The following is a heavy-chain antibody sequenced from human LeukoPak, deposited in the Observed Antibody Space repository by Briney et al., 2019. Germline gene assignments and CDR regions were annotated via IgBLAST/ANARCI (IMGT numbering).Heavy chain of an antibody. J-gene: IGHJ4*02. V-gene: IGHV5-51*01. D-gene: IGHD3-10*01. CDR2: IYPGDSDT. CDR3: ARRTVRGVIKSPFDY. Sequence: GESLKISCKGSGDSFTSYWIDWVRQMPGKGLEWMGVIYPGDSDTRCSPSFQGQVTISADKSISTAYLQWTSLKASDTAMYYCARRTVRGVIKSPFDYWGQGTLVTVSS. CDR1: GDSFTSYW.